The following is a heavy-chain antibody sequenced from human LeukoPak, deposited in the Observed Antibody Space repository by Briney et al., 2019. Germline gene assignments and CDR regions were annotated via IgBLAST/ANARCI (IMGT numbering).Heavy chain of an antibody. V-gene: IGHV4-39*01. D-gene: IGHD6-13*01. Sequence: SETLSLTCTVSGGSISSSDYYWGWIRQPPGKGLEWIGRIYYSGSPYYNPSLKSRVTISVDTSKNQFSLKLTSVTAADTAVYYCGRSGAAEGPTHNWFDPWSQGTLVTVSS. CDR3: GRSGAAEGPTHNWFDP. CDR1: GGSISSSDYY. J-gene: IGHJ5*02. CDR2: IYYSGSP.